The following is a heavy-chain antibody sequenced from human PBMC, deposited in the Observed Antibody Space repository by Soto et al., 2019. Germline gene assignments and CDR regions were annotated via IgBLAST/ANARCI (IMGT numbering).Heavy chain of an antibody. V-gene: IGHV3-21*01. CDR1: GFTFSRFS. J-gene: IGHJ3*02. CDR3: ARDRYYYDSSGSPKPFDI. CDR2: ISSSSGHI. D-gene: IGHD3-22*01. Sequence: GGSLRLSCAASGFTFSRFSMNWVRQAPGKGLEWVSSISSSSGHIYHADSVKGRFAISRDNAKNSLFLQMNSLGAEDTAVYYCARDRYYYDSSGSPKPFDIWGQGTKVTV.